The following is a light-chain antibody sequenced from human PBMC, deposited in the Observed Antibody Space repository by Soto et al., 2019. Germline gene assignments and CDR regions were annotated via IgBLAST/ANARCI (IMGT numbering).Light chain of an antibody. V-gene: IGKV1-6*01. CDR3: LQDYDYPRT. J-gene: IGKJ1*01. CDR1: QGIRND. CDR2: AAS. Sequence: AVQMTQSPSSLSASVGDRVTITCRASQGIRNDLAWFQQKPGKAPKLLIYAASSLQRGVPSRFRGSGSDTDFTLTINSLQPEDFATYYCLQDYDYPRTFGQGTKVDIK.